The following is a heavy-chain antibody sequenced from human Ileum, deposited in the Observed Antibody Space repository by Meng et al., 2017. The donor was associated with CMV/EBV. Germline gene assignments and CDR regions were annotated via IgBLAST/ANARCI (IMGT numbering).Heavy chain of an antibody. CDR2: MYSSGST. Sequence: VSGGSVSSCCYYWNWIRQPPGKGLEWIGFMYSSGSTKYNPSLKSRVTISVDTSKNQFSLKLSSVTAADTAVYYCARRGTGTYGFDPWGQGTLVTVSS. D-gene: IGHD1-1*01. V-gene: IGHV4-61*01. J-gene: IGHJ5*02. CDR3: ARRGTGTYGFDP. CDR1: GGSVSSCCYY.